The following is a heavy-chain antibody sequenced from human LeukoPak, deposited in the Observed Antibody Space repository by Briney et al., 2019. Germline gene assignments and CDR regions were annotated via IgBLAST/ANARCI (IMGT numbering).Heavy chain of an antibody. CDR3: AKRGAGTSWPYYYMDV. CDR2: ISGSGGST. D-gene: IGHD2-2*01. V-gene: IGHV3-23*01. J-gene: IGHJ6*03. CDR1: GFTFGSYA. Sequence: GGSLRLSCAASGFTFGSYAMSWVRQAPGKGLEWVSAISGSGGSTYYADSVKGRFTISRDNSKNTLYLQMNSLRAEDTAVYYCAKRGAGTSWPYYYMDVWGKGTTVTVSS.